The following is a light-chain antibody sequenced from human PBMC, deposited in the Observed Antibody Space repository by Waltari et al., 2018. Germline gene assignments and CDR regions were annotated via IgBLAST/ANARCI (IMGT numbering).Light chain of an antibody. V-gene: IGKV3-20*01. CDR3: QQYDRSPET. CDR2: GAS. Sequence: EIVLTQSPGTLSLSPGERATLSCRASQSVTCNYLAWYQQRPGQAPRPLIYGASNRATGIPDRFSGSGSGTDFSLTINRLEPEDFAVYYCQQYDRSPETFGQGTKLEIK. J-gene: IGKJ2*01. CDR1: QSVTCNY.